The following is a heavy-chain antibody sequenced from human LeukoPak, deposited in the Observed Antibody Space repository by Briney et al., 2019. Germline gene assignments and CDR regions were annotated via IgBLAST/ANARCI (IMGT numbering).Heavy chain of an antibody. CDR2: IYTSGST. Sequence: SETLSLTCTVSGGSISSYYWSWIRQPPGKGLEWIGYIYTSGSTNYNPSLKSRVTISVDTSKNQVSLKLSSVTAADTAVYYCARSPSGNYYLFDYWGQGTLVTVSS. CDR1: GGSISSYY. V-gene: IGHV4-4*09. J-gene: IGHJ4*02. D-gene: IGHD1-26*01. CDR3: ARSPSGNYYLFDY.